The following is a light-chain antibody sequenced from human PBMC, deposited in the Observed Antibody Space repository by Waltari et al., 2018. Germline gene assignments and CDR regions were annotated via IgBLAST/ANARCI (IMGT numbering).Light chain of an antibody. Sequence: QSVLTQPPSVSGAPGQRATISCNGTAPQIGERYQFTWYQQLPGTVPKLLIFVNNNRPSGVPDRFSGSKSGTSASLVITGLQTEDEADYYCQSYDSSLSGKVFGGGTKLTVL. CDR2: VNN. CDR1: APQIGERYQ. V-gene: IGLV1-40*01. J-gene: IGLJ2*01. CDR3: QSYDSSLSGKV.